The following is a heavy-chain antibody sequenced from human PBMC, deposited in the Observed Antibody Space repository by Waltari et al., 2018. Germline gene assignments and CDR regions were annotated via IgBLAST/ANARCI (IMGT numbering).Heavy chain of an antibody. V-gene: IGHV4-39*01. D-gene: IGHD1-26*01. Sequence: QLQLQESGPGLVKPSETLSLTCTVSGGSISSSSYYWGWIRQPPGKGLEWIGSIYYSGSTYSNPSLKSRVTISVDTSKNQFSLKLSSVTAADTAVYYCARTSGRELLLSDAFDIWGQGTMVTVSS. CDR3: ARTSGRELLLSDAFDI. J-gene: IGHJ3*02. CDR2: IYYSGST. CDR1: GGSISSSSYY.